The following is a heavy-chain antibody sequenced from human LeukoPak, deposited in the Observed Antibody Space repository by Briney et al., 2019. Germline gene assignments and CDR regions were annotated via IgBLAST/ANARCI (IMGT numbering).Heavy chain of an antibody. CDR1: GGSISSYY. J-gene: IGHJ3*02. CDR3: ARGTVVPASFDI. D-gene: IGHD3-16*02. V-gene: IGHV4-59*01. Sequence: SETLSLTCTVSGGSISSYYWSWIRQPPGKGLEWIGSIYYSGSTNYNPSLKSRVTMAVDTSKNQFSLKLSSVTAADTAVYYCARGTVVPASFDIWGQGTMVTVSS. CDR2: IYYSGST.